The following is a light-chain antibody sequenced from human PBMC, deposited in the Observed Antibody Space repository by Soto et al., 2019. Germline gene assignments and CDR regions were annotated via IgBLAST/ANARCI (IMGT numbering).Light chain of an antibody. Sequence: QSVLTQPASVSGSSGHSTTISCTGTSSYVGAYDFVSWYQQHPDKAPKLMFYEVSIRPSGVSNRFSGSKSVNTATLTISGLQAEDEADYYCSSYTSSSTRVFGTGTKVTVL. J-gene: IGLJ1*01. CDR3: SSYTSSSTRV. V-gene: IGLV2-14*03. CDR2: EVS. CDR1: SSYVGAYDF.